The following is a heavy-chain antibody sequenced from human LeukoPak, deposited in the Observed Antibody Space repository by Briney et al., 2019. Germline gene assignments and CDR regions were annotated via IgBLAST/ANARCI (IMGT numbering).Heavy chain of an antibody. CDR1: GFTFSDYW. CDR2: VNSDETTT. CDR3: VRYCSHINCQPYGMDV. D-gene: IGHD2-15*01. V-gene: IGHV3-74*01. Sequence: GGSLRLSCAASGFTFSDYWMHWVRQAPGKGLVWVSHVNSDETTTNYADSVKGRFTISRDNAKNTLFLQMNSLRAEDTAVYYCVRYCSHINCQPYGMDVWGKGTTVTVSS. J-gene: IGHJ6*04.